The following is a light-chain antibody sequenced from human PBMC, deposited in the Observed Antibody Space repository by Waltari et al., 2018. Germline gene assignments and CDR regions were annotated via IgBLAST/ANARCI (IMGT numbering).Light chain of an antibody. J-gene: IGKJ2*01. Sequence: EIVLTQSPATLSLSPGERASLSCRANESVSSFLACYQQKPGQAPRLLIYDASNRATGIPARFSGSGSGTDITLTISSLEPEDFAIYYCQQRSNWLYTFGQGTKLEIK. CDR1: ESVSSF. V-gene: IGKV3-11*01. CDR2: DAS. CDR3: QQRSNWLYT.